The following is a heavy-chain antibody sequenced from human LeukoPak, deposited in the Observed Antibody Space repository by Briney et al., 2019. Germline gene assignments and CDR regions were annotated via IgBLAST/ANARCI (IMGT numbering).Heavy chain of an antibody. CDR3: ARGGASSRWLNS. D-gene: IGHD5-24*01. J-gene: IGHJ4*02. V-gene: IGHV4-59*01. CDR1: GGSLSPYY. Sequence: SETLSLTCTVSGGSLSPYYWSWIRQPPGKGLEWIGYIHYSGTTKYNPSLESRVTISVDTSKNQFSLKLSSVTAADTAVYYCARGGASSRWLNSWGQGTLVTVSS. CDR2: IHYSGTT.